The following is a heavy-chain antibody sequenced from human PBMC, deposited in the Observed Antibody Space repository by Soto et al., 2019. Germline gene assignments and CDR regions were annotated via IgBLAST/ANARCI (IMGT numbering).Heavy chain of an antibody. D-gene: IGHD6-13*01. CDR3: ASLPLGPRPPYSSKDYYYGMDV. J-gene: IGHJ6*02. CDR1: GFTFSSYA. CDR2: KSYDGSNK. Sequence: GGSLRLSCAASGFTFSSYAMHWVRQAPGKGLEWVAVKSYDGSNKYYADSVKGRFTISRDNSKNTLYLQMNSLRAEDTAVYYCASLPLGPRPPYSSKDYYYGMDVWGQGTTVTVSS. V-gene: IGHV3-30-3*01.